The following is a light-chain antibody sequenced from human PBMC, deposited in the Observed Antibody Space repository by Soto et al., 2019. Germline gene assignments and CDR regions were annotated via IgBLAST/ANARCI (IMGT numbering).Light chain of an antibody. Sequence: DIQLTQSPSFLSASVGDRVTLTCRASQDITSYLAWYQQKPGKAPKLLIYAASTLQSGVPSRFSGSGSGTELTLTISSLQPEDFATYYSQQLKSYPVTFGGGTQVEIK. J-gene: IGKJ4*01. CDR1: QDITSY. V-gene: IGKV1-9*01. CDR3: QQLKSYPVT. CDR2: AAS.